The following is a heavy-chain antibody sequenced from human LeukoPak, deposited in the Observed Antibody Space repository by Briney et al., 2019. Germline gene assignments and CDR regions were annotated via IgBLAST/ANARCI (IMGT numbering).Heavy chain of an antibody. V-gene: IGHV3-30*02. J-gene: IGHJ4*02. Sequence: QSGGSLRLSCAASGFTFSSYGMHWVRQAPGKGLEWVAFIRYDGSNKYYADSVKGRFTISRDNSKNTLYLQMNSLRAEDTAVYYCANARGGIAVAGTDYWGQGTLVTVSS. CDR1: GFTFSSYG. CDR3: ANARGGIAVAGTDY. CDR2: IRYDGSNK. D-gene: IGHD6-19*01.